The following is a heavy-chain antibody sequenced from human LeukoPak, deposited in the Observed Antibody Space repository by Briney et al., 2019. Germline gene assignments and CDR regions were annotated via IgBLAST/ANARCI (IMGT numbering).Heavy chain of an antibody. V-gene: IGHV4-4*07. CDR2: IYTSGST. CDR3: AREDDYSNYDRFDP. Sequence: PSETLSLTCTVSGGSISSYYWSWIRQPAGKGLEWIGRIYTSGSTNYNPSLKSRVTMSVDTSKNQFSLKLSSVTAADTAVYYCAREDDYSNYDRFDPWGQGTLVTASS. J-gene: IGHJ5*02. D-gene: IGHD4-11*01. CDR1: GGSISSYY.